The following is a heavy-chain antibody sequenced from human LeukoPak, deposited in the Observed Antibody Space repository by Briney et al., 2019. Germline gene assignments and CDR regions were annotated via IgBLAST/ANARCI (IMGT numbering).Heavy chain of an antibody. V-gene: IGHV4-30-4*07. CDR3: ASYSSGWYYFDY. CDR1: GVAISRGGYA. J-gene: IGHJ4*02. Sequence: PSETLSLTCAVSGVAISRGGYAWNWIRQPPGKGLEWIAYIYHSGTTYYNPSLKSRATISVDTSKNQFSLKLSSVTAADTAVYYCASYSSGWYYFDYWGQGTLVTVSS. CDR2: IYHSGTT. D-gene: IGHD6-19*01.